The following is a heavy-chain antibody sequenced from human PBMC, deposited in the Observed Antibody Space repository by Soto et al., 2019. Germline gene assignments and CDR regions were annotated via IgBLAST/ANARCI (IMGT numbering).Heavy chain of an antibody. CDR1: GDSVSSNSAA. CDR3: ARSGEPRYCSSTSCDDYYYYMDV. D-gene: IGHD2-2*01. J-gene: IGHJ6*03. CDR2: TYYRSKWYN. Sequence: SQTLSLTCAISGDSVSSNSAAWNWIRQSPSRGLEWLGRTYYRSKWYNDYAVSVKSRITINPDTSKNQFPLQLNSVTPEDTAVYYCARSGEPRYCSSTSCDDYYYYMDVWGKGTTVTVSS. V-gene: IGHV6-1*01.